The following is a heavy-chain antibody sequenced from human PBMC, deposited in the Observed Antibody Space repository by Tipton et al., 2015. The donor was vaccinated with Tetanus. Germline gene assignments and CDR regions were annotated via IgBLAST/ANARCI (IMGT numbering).Heavy chain of an antibody. CDR2: IHYRGTT. CDR3: ARSAPVRDGLGGLSPWFDP. Sequence: TLSLTCTISGDSMSGEFDSWSWIRHLPGKGLEWIGYIHYRGTTLFNPSLKRRLTMSVDTSQNQFSLKLRSAAAADTAMYFCARSAPVRDGLGGLSPWFDPWGQGMLATVSS. D-gene: IGHD3-16*02. V-gene: IGHV4-31*03. CDR1: GDSMSGEFDS. J-gene: IGHJ5*02.